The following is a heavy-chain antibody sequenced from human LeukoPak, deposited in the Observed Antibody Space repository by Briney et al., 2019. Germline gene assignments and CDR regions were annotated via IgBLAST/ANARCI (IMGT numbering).Heavy chain of an antibody. V-gene: IGHV3-48*03. CDR3: AREVRGRCDAFDI. J-gene: IGHJ3*02. CDR2: ISSSGSTI. CDR1: GFTFSSYE. D-gene: IGHD2-15*01. Sequence: PPGGSPRLSCAASGFTFSSYEMNWVRQAPGKGLEWVSYISSSGSTIYYADSVKGRFTISRDNAKNSLYLQMNSLRAEDTAVYYCAREVRGRCDAFDIWGQGTMVTVSS.